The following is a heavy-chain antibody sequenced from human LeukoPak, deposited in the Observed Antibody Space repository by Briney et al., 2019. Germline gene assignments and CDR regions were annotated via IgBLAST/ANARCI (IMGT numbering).Heavy chain of an antibody. Sequence: GGSLRLACAASGFTFSSYGMSWVRQAPGKGLEWVSGINWNGGSTGYADSVKGRFTISRDNAKNSLYLQMNSLRAEDTALYYCARNRYSGSYSPDYWGQGTLVTVSS. CDR2: INWNGGST. CDR1: GFTFSSYG. D-gene: IGHD1-26*01. V-gene: IGHV3-20*04. J-gene: IGHJ4*02. CDR3: ARNRYSGSYSPDY.